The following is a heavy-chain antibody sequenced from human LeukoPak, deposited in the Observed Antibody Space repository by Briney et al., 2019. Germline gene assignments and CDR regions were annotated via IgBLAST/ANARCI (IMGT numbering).Heavy chain of an antibody. CDR1: GFTLRSYG. Sequence: GGSLRLSCAASGFTLRSYGMHWVRQAPGEGLEWVAVIWHDGSVLDYSESVKGRFTVSRDNRKNTLYLQMDSLRVEDTAVYYCARDRGQDDPIDIWGQGTLVTVSS. CDR2: IWHDGSVL. V-gene: IGHV3-33*01. CDR3: ARDRGQDDPIDI. D-gene: IGHD3-10*01. J-gene: IGHJ4*02.